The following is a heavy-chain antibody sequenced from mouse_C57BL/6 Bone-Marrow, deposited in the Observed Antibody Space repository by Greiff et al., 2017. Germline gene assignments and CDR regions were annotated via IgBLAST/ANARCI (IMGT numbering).Heavy chain of an antibody. CDR1: GFTFSDYG. V-gene: IGHV5-17*01. CDR3: ARGGGLY. J-gene: IGHJ2*01. CDR2: ISSGSSTI. Sequence: EVQLVESGGGLVKPGGSLQLSCAASGFTFSDYGMHWVRQAPEKGLEWVAYISSGSSTIYYADTVKGRFTISRDNAKNTLFLQMTSLRSEDTAMYYCARGGGLYWGQGTTLTVSS.